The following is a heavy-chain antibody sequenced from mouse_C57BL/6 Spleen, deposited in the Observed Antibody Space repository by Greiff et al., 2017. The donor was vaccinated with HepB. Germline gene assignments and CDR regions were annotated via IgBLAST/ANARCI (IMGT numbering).Heavy chain of an antibody. Sequence: QVQLKQPGAELVKPGASVKLSCKASGYTFTSYWMQWVKQRPGQGLEWIGEIDPSDSYTNYNQKFKGKATLTVDTSSSTAYMQLSSLTSEDSAVNYCASGLGRGFAYWGQGTLVTVSA. J-gene: IGHJ3*01. CDR2: IDPSDSYT. D-gene: IGHD4-1*01. V-gene: IGHV1-50*01. CDR1: GYTFTSYW. CDR3: ASGLGRGFAY.